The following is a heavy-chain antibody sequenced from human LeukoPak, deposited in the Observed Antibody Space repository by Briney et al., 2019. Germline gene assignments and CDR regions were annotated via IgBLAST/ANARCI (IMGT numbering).Heavy chain of an antibody. D-gene: IGHD6-19*01. CDR2: IYTGGST. CDR3: ARDLAIAVEGWFDP. Sequence: PSGTLSLTCAVSGGSISSYYWSWIRQPAGKGLEWIGRIYTGGSTNYNPSLKSRVTMSVDASKNQFSLKLSSVTAADTAVYYSARDLAIAVEGWFDPWGQGTLVTVSS. J-gene: IGHJ5*02. CDR1: GGSISSYY. V-gene: IGHV4-4*07.